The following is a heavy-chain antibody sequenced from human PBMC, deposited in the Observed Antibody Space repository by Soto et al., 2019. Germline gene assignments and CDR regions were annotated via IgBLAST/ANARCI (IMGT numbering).Heavy chain of an antibody. J-gene: IGHJ5*02. CDR1: GGTFSSYA. CDR2: IIPIFGTA. V-gene: IGHV1-69*01. CDR3: ARGGAVVVPAAYNWFDP. Sequence: QVQLVQSGAEVKKPGSSVKVSCKASGGTFSSYAISWVRQAPGHGLEWMGGIIPIFGTANYAQKFQGRVTITADESTSTAYMELSSLRSEDTAVYYCARGGAVVVPAAYNWFDPWGQGTLVTVSS. D-gene: IGHD2-2*01.